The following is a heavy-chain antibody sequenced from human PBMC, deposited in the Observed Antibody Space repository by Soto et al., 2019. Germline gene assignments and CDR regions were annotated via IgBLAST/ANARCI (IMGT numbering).Heavy chain of an antibody. CDR3: ARESEDLTSNFDY. CDR1: GFTFTRYS. Sequence: XGSLRLSCAASGFTFTRYSMNWVRQAPGKGLEWVSSISSTTNYIYYGDSMKGRFTISRDNAKNSLYLEMNSLRAEDTAVYYCARESEDLTSNFDYWGQGTLVTVS. CDR2: ISSTTNYI. V-gene: IGHV3-21*06. J-gene: IGHJ4*02.